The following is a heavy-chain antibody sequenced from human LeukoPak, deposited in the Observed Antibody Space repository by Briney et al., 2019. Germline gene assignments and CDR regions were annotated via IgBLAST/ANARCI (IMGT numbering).Heavy chain of an antibody. CDR3: ARDWEEYSSSILEYYYYMDV. CDR1: GFTFSSYG. D-gene: IGHD6-6*01. J-gene: IGHJ6*03. Sequence: PGRSLRLSCAASGFTFSSYGMHWVRQAPGKGLEWVAVIWYDGSNKYYADSVKGRFTISRDNSKNTLYLQMNSLRAEDTAVYYCARDWEEYSSSILEYYYYMDVWGKGTTVTVSS. V-gene: IGHV3-33*01. CDR2: IWYDGSNK.